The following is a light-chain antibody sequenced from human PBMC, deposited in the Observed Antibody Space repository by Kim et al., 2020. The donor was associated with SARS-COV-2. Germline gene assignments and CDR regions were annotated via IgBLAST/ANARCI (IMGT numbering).Light chain of an antibody. CDR2: AAS. V-gene: IGKV1-9*01. CDR1: QGISSY. CDR3: LQLNSYPPMYS. Sequence: IQLTQSPSSLSASVGDRVTITCRASQGISSYLAWYQQKPGKAPKLLIYAASTLQSGVPSRFSGSGSGTDFTLTISSLQPEDFATYNCLQLNSYPPMYSFGQGTKLEI. J-gene: IGKJ2*01.